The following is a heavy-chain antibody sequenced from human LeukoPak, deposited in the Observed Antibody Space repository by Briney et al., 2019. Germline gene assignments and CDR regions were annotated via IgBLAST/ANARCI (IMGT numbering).Heavy chain of an antibody. CDR1: GFTFSDYY. V-gene: IGHV3-11*06. D-gene: IGHD6-13*01. J-gene: IGHJ4*02. CDR3: ARDIAAAGKAY. CDR2: ISSSSSYT. Sequence: GGSLRLSCAASGFTFSDYYMSWILQAPMNVLELVSYISSSSSYTNYPASLKGRFTISRDNAKNSLYLQMNNLRAEDTAAYYCARDIAAAGKAYWGQGTLVTVSS.